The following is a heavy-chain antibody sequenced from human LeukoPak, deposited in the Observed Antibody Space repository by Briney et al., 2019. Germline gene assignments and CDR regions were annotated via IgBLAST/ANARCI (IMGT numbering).Heavy chain of an antibody. CDR3: AKDHVTWGNRYFDH. J-gene: IGHJ4*02. CDR1: GFTFSTYG. V-gene: IGHV3-30*02. Sequence: GGSLRLSCAASGFTFSTYGMHWVRQAPGKGLEWVAFIGHDGTKIYYADSVQGRFTISRDNSKNTLYLEMNSLSGEGTALYYCAKDHVTWGNRYFDHWGQGTLGTVSS. CDR2: IGHDGTKI. D-gene: IGHD3-16*01.